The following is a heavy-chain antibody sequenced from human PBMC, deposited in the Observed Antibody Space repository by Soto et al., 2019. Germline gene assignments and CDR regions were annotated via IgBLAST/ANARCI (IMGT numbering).Heavy chain of an antibody. J-gene: IGHJ3*02. CDR2: IYYSGST. CDR3: AGGGLRPRAFDI. CDR1: VPSITSYY. D-gene: IGHD5-12*01. Sequence: SEPLSLTFHVPVPSITSYYCSWIRQPPGKGLEWIGYIYYSGSTNYNPSLKSRVTISVDTSKNQFSLKLSSVTAADTAVYYCAGGGLRPRAFDIWGQGTMVT. V-gene: IGHV4-59*08.